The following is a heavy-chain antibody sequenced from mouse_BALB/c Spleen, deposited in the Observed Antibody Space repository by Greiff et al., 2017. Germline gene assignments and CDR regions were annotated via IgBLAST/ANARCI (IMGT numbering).Heavy chain of an antibody. J-gene: IGHJ3*01. D-gene: IGHD3-1*01. CDR1: GFSLTSYG. CDR3: AREGAARATLAY. CDR2: IWSGGST. V-gene: IGHV2-4-1*01. Sequence: VKLMESGPGLVQPSQSLSITCTVSGFSLTSYGVHWVRQSPGKGLEWLGVIWSGGSTDYNAAFISRLSISKDNSKSQVFFKMNSLQADDTAIYYCAREGAARATLAYWGQGTLVTVSA.